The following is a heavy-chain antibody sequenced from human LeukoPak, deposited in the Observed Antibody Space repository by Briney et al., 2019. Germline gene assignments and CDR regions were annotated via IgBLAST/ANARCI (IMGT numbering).Heavy chain of an antibody. CDR3: ARVTGPTSGSP. D-gene: IGHD1-1*01. J-gene: IGHJ5*02. V-gene: IGHV4-34*01. CDR1: GGSFNIYY. Sequence: SETLSLTCAVSGGSFNIYYWSWVRQPPGKGLEWIGEINHSGITNYKPSLESRVTISVDTSKNHFSLKLSSVTAADTAVYYCARVTGPTSGSPWGQGTLVTVSS. CDR2: INHSGIT.